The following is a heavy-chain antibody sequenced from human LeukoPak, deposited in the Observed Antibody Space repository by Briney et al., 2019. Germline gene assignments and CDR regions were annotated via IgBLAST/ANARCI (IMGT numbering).Heavy chain of an antibody. D-gene: IGHD5-18*01. CDR1: GGSLSSYY. CDR2: IYSSGST. CDR3: ATDTYSYGYYFDY. J-gene: IGHJ4*02. V-gene: IGHV4-4*07. Sequence: SETLSLTCTVSGGSLSSYYWSWIRQPAGKGLEWIGRIYSSGSTNYNPSLKSRVTMSVDTSKNQFSLKLSSVTAADTAVYYCATDTYSYGYYFDYWGQGTLVTVSS.